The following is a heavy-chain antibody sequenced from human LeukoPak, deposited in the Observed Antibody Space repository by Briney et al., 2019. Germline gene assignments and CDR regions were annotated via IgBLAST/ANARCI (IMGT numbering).Heavy chain of an antibody. CDR1: GGSISSYY. CDR3: ARDMGATYYDFWSGYSALFDY. CDR2: IYTSGST. D-gene: IGHD3-3*01. J-gene: IGHJ4*02. Sequence: SYTLSLTCTVSGGSISSYYWGWIRQPAGKGLEWIGRIYTSGSTNYNPSLKSRVTMSVDTSKNQFSLKLSSVTAADTAVYYCARDMGATYYDFWSGYSALFDYWGQGTLVTVSS. V-gene: IGHV4-4*07.